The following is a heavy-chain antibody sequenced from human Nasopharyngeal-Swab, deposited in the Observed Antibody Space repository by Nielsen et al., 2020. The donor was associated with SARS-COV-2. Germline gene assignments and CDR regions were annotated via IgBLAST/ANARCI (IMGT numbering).Heavy chain of an antibody. CDR3: ARGMGSDYVWGSYRYEDYFDY. CDR1: GGSISSSSYY. D-gene: IGHD3-16*02. Sequence: SETLSLTCTVSGGSISSSSYYWGWIRQPPGKGLEWIGSIYYSGSTYYNPSLKSRVTISVDTSKNQFSLKLSSETAADTAVYYCARGMGSDYVWGSYRYEDYFDYWGQGTLVTVSS. CDR2: IYYSGST. J-gene: IGHJ4*02. V-gene: IGHV4-39*07.